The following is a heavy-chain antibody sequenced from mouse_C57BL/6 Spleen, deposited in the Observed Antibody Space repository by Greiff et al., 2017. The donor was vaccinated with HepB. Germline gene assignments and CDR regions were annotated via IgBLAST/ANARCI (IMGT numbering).Heavy chain of an antibody. CDR2: IYPGSGST. CDR1: GYTFTSYW. D-gene: IGHD4-1*01. CDR3: ARRGTGRGDYAMDC. Sequence: QVQLQQPGAELVKPGASVKMSCKASGYTFTSYWITWVKQRPGQGLEWIGDIYPGSGSTNYNEKFKSKATLTVDTSSSTAYMQLSSLTSEDSAVYYCARRGTGRGDYAMDCWGQGTSVTVSS. V-gene: IGHV1-55*01. J-gene: IGHJ4*01.